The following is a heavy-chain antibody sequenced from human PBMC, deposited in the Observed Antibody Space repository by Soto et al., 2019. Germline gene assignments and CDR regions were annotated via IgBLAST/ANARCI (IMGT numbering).Heavy chain of an antibody. CDR3: ALPKNTLGWYNF. J-gene: IGHJ4*02. D-gene: IGHD6-19*01. Sequence: QVQVVQSGAEVKKPGASVKVSCKTSGYTFTNYHVHWVRQATGQGLEWMGAINPNGGSTTYAQHLHGRVTMTSDSSTSTVYMEMGSLRSDDSAVYYCALPKNTLGWYNFWGQGTLVTVS. V-gene: IGHV1-46*01. CDR2: INPNGGST. CDR1: GYTFTNYH.